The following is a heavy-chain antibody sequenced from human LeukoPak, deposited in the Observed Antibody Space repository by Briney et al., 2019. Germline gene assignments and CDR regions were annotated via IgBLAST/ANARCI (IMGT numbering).Heavy chain of an antibody. CDR2: IYHSGST. CDR1: GGSISSYY. V-gene: IGHV4-59*12. J-gene: IGHJ4*02. Sequence: SETLSLTCTVSGGSISSYYWSWIRQPAGKGLEWIGYIYHSGSTTYNPSLKSRVSISLDRSKNQFSLKLSSVTAADTAVYYCAGDFGSGSYRFDYWGQGTLVTVSS. CDR3: AGDFGSGSYRFDY. D-gene: IGHD3-10*01.